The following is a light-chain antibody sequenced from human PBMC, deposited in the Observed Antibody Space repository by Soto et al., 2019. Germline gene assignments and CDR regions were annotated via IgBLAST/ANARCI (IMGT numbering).Light chain of an antibody. V-gene: IGKV3-11*01. J-gene: IGKJ5*01. CDR1: QTVSSK. Sequence: EIVLTQSPATLSSSPGERATLSCRASQTVSSKLAWYQHKPGQAPRLLIYDTSNRATGIPARFSGSGSGTDFTLTISSLEPEDFAVYYCQQRSNWLPITFGQGTRLEI. CDR3: QQRSNWLPIT. CDR2: DTS.